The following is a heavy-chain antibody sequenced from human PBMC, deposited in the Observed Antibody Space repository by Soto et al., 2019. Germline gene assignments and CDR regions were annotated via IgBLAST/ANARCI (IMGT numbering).Heavy chain of an antibody. D-gene: IGHD3-16*01. V-gene: IGHV1-69*01. CDR3: ATGGHNDGYNFYPRMDV. J-gene: IGHJ6*02. Sequence: QVQVVQSGAEVKKPGSSVKVSCKVSGGIFTNNAISWVRQAPGQGLEWLGGVIPLFDTAYYAQIFRGRLWNAAECATSSALMELRGLTSADTDVYFCATGGHNDGYNFYPRMDVWGQGTTVTVS. CDR1: GGIFTNNA. CDR2: VIPLFDTA.